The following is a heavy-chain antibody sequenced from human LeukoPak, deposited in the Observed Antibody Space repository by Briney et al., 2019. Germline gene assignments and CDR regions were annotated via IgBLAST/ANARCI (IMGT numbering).Heavy chain of an antibody. Sequence: KASQTLSLTCTVSGGSISSGSYYWSWIRQPAGKGLEWIGRIYSSGSTNYNPSLKSRVTISVDTSKNQFSLKLSSVTAADTAVYYCARQVGYCSSTSCYHWFDPWGQGTLVTVSS. V-gene: IGHV4-61*02. D-gene: IGHD2-2*01. CDR2: IYSSGST. J-gene: IGHJ5*02. CDR3: ARQVGYCSSTSCYHWFDP. CDR1: GGSISSGSYY.